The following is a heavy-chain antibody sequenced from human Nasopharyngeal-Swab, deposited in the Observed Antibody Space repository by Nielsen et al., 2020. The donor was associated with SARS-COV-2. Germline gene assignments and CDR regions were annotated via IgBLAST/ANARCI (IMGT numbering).Heavy chain of an antibody. CDR1: RYSFTGYY. CDR3: ARDWEQQHDAFDI. CDR2: INPNSGGT. J-gene: IGHJ3*02. D-gene: IGHD6-13*01. V-gene: IGHV1-2*06. Sequence: ASVNVSCKASRYSFTGYYMHWVRQAPGQGLEWMGRINPNSGGTNYAQKFQGRVTMTRDTSISTAYMELSRLRSDDTAVYYCARDWEQQHDAFDIWGQGTMVTVSS.